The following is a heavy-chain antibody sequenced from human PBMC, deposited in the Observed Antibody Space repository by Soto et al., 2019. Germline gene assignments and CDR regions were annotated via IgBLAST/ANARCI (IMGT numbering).Heavy chain of an antibody. CDR2: IDHSGST. V-gene: IGHV4-34*08. Sequence: SETLSLTCAVSGGTFSGYYWSCIRQPPGKGLEWIGQIDHSGSTNYNPSLKRRVTISVDTSKNQFSLKLSSVTAADTAVYYCAGVPAAGIDYYYFGMDVWGPGTTVNVSS. D-gene: IGHD6-13*01. J-gene: IGHJ6*02. CDR1: GGTFSGYY. CDR3: AGVPAAGIDYYYFGMDV.